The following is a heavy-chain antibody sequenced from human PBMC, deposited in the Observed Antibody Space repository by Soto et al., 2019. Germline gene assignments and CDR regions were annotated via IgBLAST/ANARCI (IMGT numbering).Heavy chain of an antibody. J-gene: IGHJ6*02. CDR1: GGTFSSYA. V-gene: IGHV1-69*01. CDR2: IIPIFGTA. D-gene: IGHD5-18*01. Sequence: QVQLVQSGAEVKKPGSSVKVSCKASGGTFSSYAISWVRQAPGQGLEWMGGIIPIFGTANYAQKFQGRVTITADESTSTAYMELSSLRSEDTAAYYCASGGYSYGYADYYGMDVWGQGTTVTVSS. CDR3: ASGGYSYGYADYYGMDV.